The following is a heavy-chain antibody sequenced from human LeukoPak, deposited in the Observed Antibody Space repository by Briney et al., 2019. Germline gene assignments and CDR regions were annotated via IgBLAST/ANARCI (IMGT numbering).Heavy chain of an antibody. CDR2: IYTSGST. J-gene: IGHJ6*02. CDR1: GGSISSYY. V-gene: IGHV4-4*07. CDR3: ARVRLTRWELGYYYYGMDV. D-gene: IGHD1-26*01. Sequence: SETLSLTCTVSGGSISSYYWSWIRQPAGKGLEWIGRIYTSGSTNYNPSLKSRVTMSVDTSKNQFSLKLSSVTAADTAVYYCARVRLTRWELGYYYYGMDVWGQGTTVTVSS.